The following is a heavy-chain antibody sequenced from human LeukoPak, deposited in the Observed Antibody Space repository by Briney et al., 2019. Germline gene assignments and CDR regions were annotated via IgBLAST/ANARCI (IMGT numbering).Heavy chain of an antibody. V-gene: IGHV4-39*01. CDR1: GVSISSSSYY. Sequence: SETLSLTCTVSGVSISSSSYYWGWIRQPPGKAMEWIGSIYYSGSTYYNPSLKSRVTISLDTSENQFSLKLSSVTAADTAVYYCARRNTAKGAFDIWGQGTMVTVSS. CDR3: ARRNTAKGAFDI. J-gene: IGHJ3*02. CDR2: IYYSGST. D-gene: IGHD5-18*01.